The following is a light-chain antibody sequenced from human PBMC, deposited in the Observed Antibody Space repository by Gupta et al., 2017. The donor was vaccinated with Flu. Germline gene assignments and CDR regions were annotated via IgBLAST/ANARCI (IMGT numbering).Light chain of an antibody. Sequence: DIQMTQSPSSLSASVGDRVTITCRANQNINKFLAWYQQRPGKAPRLLVYSASKLDSGVPDRFSGSGAGTEFVLTISGLQPDDFATYYCQQRDRTPITCGRGTKVE. CDR3: QQRDRTPIT. CDR1: QNINKF. CDR2: SAS. J-gene: IGKJ4*01. V-gene: IGKV1-39*01.